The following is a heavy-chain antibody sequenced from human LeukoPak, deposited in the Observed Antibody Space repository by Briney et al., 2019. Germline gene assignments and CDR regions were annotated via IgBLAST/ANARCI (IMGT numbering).Heavy chain of an antibody. CDR3: ARDAPRYYYDSSGYYYQLYFDY. D-gene: IGHD3-22*01. CDR1: GGSISPYY. CDR2: IYTSGST. V-gene: IGHV4-4*07. J-gene: IGHJ4*02. Sequence: PSETLSLTCTVSGGSISPYYWGWIRQPAGKGLEWIGRIYTSGSTNYNPSLKSRVTMLVDTSKNQFSLKLSSVTAADTAVYYCARDAPRYYYDSSGYYYQLYFDYWGQGTLVTVSS.